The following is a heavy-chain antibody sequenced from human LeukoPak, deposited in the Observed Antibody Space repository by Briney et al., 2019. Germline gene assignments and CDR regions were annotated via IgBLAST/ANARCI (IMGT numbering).Heavy chain of an antibody. CDR3: APGHECGLLDY. D-gene: IGHD6-25*01. Sequence: GASVKVSCKVSGYSLSELTMHWVRHAPGKGLEWMGGFDPGMAETIYAEKFQGRITMTEDTSTDTAYMELSSLRSEDTAVYYCAPGHECGLLDYWGQGTLVTVSS. V-gene: IGHV1-24*01. CDR1: GYSLSELT. J-gene: IGHJ4*02. CDR2: FDPGMAET.